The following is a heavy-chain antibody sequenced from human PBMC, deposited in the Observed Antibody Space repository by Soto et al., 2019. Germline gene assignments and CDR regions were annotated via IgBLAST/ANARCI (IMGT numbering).Heavy chain of an antibody. J-gene: IGHJ6*02. CDR2: INAGNGNT. D-gene: IGHD1-1*01. CDR3: ARELASYGMDV. CDR1: GYTFTSYA. Sequence: ASVKVSCKASGYTFTSYAMHWVRQAPGQRLEWMGWINAGNGNTKYSQKFQGRVTITRDTSASTAYMELSSPRSEDTAVYYCARELASYGMDVWGQGTTVTVSS. V-gene: IGHV1-3*01.